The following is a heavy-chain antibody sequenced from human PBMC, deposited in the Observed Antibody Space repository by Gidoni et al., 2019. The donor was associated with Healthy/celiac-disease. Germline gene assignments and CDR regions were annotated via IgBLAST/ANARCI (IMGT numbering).Heavy chain of an antibody. CDR2: ISYDGSNK. CDR1: GLPFRSYP. V-gene: IGHV3-30-3*01. CDR3: ARDGVDIVVVPAATALYYFDY. Sequence: QVQLVESGGGGVQPGRSLRLSCEASGLPFRSYPMHWVRQAPGKGLEWVAVISYDGSNKYYADSVKGRFTISRDNSKNTLYLQMNSLRAEDTAVYYCARDGVDIVVVPAATALYYFDYWGQGTLVTVSS. J-gene: IGHJ4*02. D-gene: IGHD2-2*01.